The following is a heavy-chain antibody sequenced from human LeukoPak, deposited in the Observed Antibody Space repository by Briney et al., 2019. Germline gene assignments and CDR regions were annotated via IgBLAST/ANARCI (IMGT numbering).Heavy chain of an antibody. D-gene: IGHD3-10*01. Sequence: GGSLRLSCAASGFAFNTYAMHWVRQAPGKGLEWVAVISYDGNTEYYADSVKGRFTISRDNSKNTLLLYMNSLRAEDTAVYYCARLPGVNDAFDIWGQGTMVTVSS. CDR1: GFAFNTYA. V-gene: IGHV3-30-3*01. CDR2: ISYDGNTE. CDR3: ARLPGVNDAFDI. J-gene: IGHJ3*02.